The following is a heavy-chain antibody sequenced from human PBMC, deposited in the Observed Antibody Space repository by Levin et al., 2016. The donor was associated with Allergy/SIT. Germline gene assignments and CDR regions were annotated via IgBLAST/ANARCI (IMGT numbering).Heavy chain of an antibody. CDR1: GGSISSSSYY. J-gene: IGHJ4*02. CDR3: ARIGGIAVAGPRMFDY. CDR2: IYYSGST. Sequence: SETLSLTCTVSGGSISSSSYYWGWIRQPPGKGLEWIGSIYYSGSTYYNPSLKSRVTISVDTSKNQFSLKLSSVTAADTAVYYCARIGGIAVAGPRMFDYWGQGTLVTVSS. V-gene: IGHV4-39*01. D-gene: IGHD6-19*01.